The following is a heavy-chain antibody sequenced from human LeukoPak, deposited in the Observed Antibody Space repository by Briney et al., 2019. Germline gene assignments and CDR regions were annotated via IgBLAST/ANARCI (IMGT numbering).Heavy chain of an antibody. CDR2: MCGTAGCT. D-gene: IGHD3-22*01. CDR1: GFTFYMYA. V-gene: IGHV3-23*01. CDR3: AKDRPNFHENSGHYYRRDGDS. Sequence: QPGGSLTLSCQASGFTFYMYAMSWVRQAPGKGLEWVASMCGTAGCTFYPDSVKGRFTISRDNSKYVLYLRMNSLTAEDTAIYYCAKDRPNFHENSGHYYRRDGDSWGQGTLVTVSS. J-gene: IGHJ5*01.